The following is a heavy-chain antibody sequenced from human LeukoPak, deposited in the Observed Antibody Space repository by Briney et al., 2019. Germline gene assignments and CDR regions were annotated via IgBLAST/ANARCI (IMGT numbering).Heavy chain of an antibody. CDR1: GGYISNYY. J-gene: IGHJ2*01. Sequence: SETLSLTCTVSGGYISNYYWTWIRQPPGKGLEWIAYIYYSGSTNYNPSLKSRVTISVDRSRNQFSLKLSSVTAADTAVYYCARGPVYWYFDLWGRGTLVTVSS. V-gene: IGHV4-59*01. D-gene: IGHD2-2*01. CDR2: IYYSGST. CDR3: ARGPVYWYFDL.